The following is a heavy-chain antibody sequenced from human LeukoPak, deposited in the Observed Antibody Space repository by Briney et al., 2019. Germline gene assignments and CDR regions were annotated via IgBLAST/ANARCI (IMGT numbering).Heavy chain of an antibody. CDR3: ARSMVRGVSSWFDP. Sequence: SETLSLTCTVSGYSISSGYYWGWIRQPPGKGLEWIGSIYHSGSTYYNPSLKSRVTMSVDTSKNQFSLKLSSVTAADTAVYYCARSMVRGVSSWFDPWGQGTLVTVSS. D-gene: IGHD3-10*01. CDR1: GYSISSGYY. CDR2: IYHSGST. J-gene: IGHJ5*02. V-gene: IGHV4-38-2*02.